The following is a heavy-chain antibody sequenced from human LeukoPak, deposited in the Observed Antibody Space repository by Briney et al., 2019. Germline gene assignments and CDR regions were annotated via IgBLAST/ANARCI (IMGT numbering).Heavy chain of an antibody. CDR2: IYHSGST. CDR3: ARGDFWSGMDV. Sequence: PSETLSLTCAVSGGSISSGGYSWSWIRQPPGKGLEWIGYIYHSGSTYYNPSLKSRVTISVDRSKNQFSLKLSSVTAADTAVYYSARGDFWSGMDVWGQGTTVTVSS. V-gene: IGHV4-30-2*01. D-gene: IGHD3-3*01. J-gene: IGHJ6*02. CDR1: GGSISSGGYS.